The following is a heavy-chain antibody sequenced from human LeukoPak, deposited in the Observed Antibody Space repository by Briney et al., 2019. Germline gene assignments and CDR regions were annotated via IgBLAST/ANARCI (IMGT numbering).Heavy chain of an antibody. CDR2: ISSSSSYI. Sequence: GGSLRLSCAASGFTFSSYWMNWVRQAPGKGLEWVSSISSSSSYIYYADSVKGRFTISRDNAKNSLYLQMNSLRAEDTAVYYCARDLHYYDSSGYYSSDYWGQGTLVTVSS. V-gene: IGHV3-21*01. D-gene: IGHD3-22*01. CDR1: GFTFSSYW. CDR3: ARDLHYYDSSGYYSSDY. J-gene: IGHJ4*02.